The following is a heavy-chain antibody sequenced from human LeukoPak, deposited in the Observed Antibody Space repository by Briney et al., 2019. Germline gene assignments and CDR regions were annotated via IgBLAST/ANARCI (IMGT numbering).Heavy chain of an antibody. CDR1: GFSFSDYA. Sequence: GGSLRLSCAASGFSFSDYAMTWVRQAPGKGLGWVAPISSGDGITYYADSVKGRFTISRDDSKNTLYLQMNSLRAEDTAIYYCAKRPGKAAAGPFDPWGQGTLVTVSS. J-gene: IGHJ5*02. V-gene: IGHV3-23*01. CDR3: AKRPGKAAAGPFDP. CDR2: ISSGDGIT. D-gene: IGHD6-13*01.